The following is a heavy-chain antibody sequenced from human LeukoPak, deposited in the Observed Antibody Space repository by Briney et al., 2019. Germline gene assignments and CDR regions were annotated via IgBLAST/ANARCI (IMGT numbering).Heavy chain of an antibody. CDR3: ARRQYGSSKPRGYDS. CDR2: IYYSGTT. J-gene: IGHJ4*02. V-gene: IGHV4-39*01. CDR1: GDFIRSIPFY. Sequence: SETLSLTCTVSGDFIRSIPFYWGWIRQPPGKGPEWIGDIYYSGTTYFNESLRSRITISVDTSKNEISLRLGNVTAADTAVYYCARRQYGSSKPRGYDSWGQGTLVTVSS. D-gene: IGHD6-6*01.